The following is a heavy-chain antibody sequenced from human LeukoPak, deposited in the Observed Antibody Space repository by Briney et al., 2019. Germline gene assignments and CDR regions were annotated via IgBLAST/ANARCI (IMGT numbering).Heavy chain of an antibody. CDR1: GYTFTIYG. J-gene: IGHJ4*02. Sequence: GASVKVSCKASGYTFTIYGISWVRQAPGQGGERMGWISAYNGNTNYTQKLQGRVTITTDTATSTAYMELRSLRSDDTAVYYCARDRASSWGYFDYWGQGTLVTVSS. D-gene: IGHD6-13*01. CDR3: ARDRASSWGYFDY. V-gene: IGHV1-18*04. CDR2: ISAYNGNT.